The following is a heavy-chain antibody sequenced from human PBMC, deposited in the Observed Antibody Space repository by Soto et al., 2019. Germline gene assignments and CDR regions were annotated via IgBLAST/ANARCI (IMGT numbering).Heavy chain of an antibody. J-gene: IGHJ5*02. V-gene: IGHV4-34*01. CDR2: INHSGST. D-gene: IGHD3-22*01. CDR3: ARGQPYGSSVGWFDP. CDR1: GGSFSGYY. Sequence: PSETLSLTCAVYGGSFSGYYWSWIRQPPGKGLEWIGEINHSGSTNYNPSLKSRVTISVDTSKNQFSLKLSSVTAADTAVYYCARGQPYGSSVGWFDPWGQGTLVTVSS.